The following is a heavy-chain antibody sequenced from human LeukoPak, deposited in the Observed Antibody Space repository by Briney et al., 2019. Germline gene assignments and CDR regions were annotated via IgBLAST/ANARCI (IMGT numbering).Heavy chain of an antibody. V-gene: IGHV4-30-4*08. D-gene: IGHD2-2*02. CDR2: IYYSGRT. CDR1: GGSISSGAFY. CDR3: ARGLYRYGRSTFDY. J-gene: IGHJ4*02. Sequence: SQTLSLTCTVSGGSISSGAFYWSWIRQHPGKGLEWIGYIYYSGRTYYNPSLRSRVTISVDTSKNHFSLNLSSVTAADTAVYYCARGLYRYGRSTFDYWGQGTLVTVSS.